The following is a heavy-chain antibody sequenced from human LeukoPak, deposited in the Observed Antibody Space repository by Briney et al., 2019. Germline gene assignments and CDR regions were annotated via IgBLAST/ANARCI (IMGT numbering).Heavy chain of an antibody. Sequence: SETLSLTCAVSGGSVNSHYWGWIRQPPGKGLQWIGNIYSTGESKYNPSLRSRVSISLDTSKSHLSLNLTSVLAADTAIYYCVRRDTGWNYFDYWGQGILVTVPS. V-gene: IGHV4-4*08. CDR1: GGSVNSHY. J-gene: IGHJ4*02. D-gene: IGHD6-19*01. CDR3: VRRDTGWNYFDY. CDR2: IYSTGES.